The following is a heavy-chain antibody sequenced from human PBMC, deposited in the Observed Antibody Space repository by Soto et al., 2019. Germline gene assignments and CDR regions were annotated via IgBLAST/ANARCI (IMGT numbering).Heavy chain of an antibody. D-gene: IGHD6-19*01. V-gene: IGHV1-18*01. Sequence: ASVKVSCKASGYTFTSYGISWVRQAPGQGLEWMGWISAYNGNTNYAQKLQGRVTMTTDTSTSTSYMELRSLRSDDTAVYYCARDHPFLFSSGWYSGYYYGMDVWGQGTTVTVSS. CDR2: ISAYNGNT. CDR1: GYTFTSYG. CDR3: ARDHPFLFSSGWYSGYYYGMDV. J-gene: IGHJ6*02.